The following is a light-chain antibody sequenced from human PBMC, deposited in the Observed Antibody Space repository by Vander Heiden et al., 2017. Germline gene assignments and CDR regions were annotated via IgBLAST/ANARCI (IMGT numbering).Light chain of an antibody. Sequence: DIQMTQSPSTLSADAGDRVTITCRASQNIHSWLAWYQQKPGKAPKLLIYKASNLESGVPSRFAGSGSETEFTLTISSLQPDDFATYYCQQRNTFPWTFGHGTRVEVK. V-gene: IGKV1-5*03. CDR3: QQRNTFPWT. CDR1: QNIHSW. J-gene: IGKJ1*01. CDR2: KAS.